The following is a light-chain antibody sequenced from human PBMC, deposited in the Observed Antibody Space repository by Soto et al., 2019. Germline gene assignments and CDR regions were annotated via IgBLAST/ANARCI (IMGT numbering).Light chain of an antibody. Sequence: DIPMTQSPSSVSASEGDRVTITCRASQGIGSWLAWYQQKPGKAPKLLINDASSLQSGVPSRFSGSGSGTDFTLTISSLQPEDFATYYCQQANRFPWTFGQGTKVEIK. CDR2: DAS. CDR1: QGIGSW. CDR3: QQANRFPWT. J-gene: IGKJ1*01. V-gene: IGKV1-12*01.